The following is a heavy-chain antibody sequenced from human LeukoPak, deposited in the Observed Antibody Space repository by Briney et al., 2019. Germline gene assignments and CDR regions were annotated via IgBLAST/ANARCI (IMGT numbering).Heavy chain of an antibody. J-gene: IGHJ6*03. CDR3: ARNSSSSWGYYSMDV. Sequence: NPSETLSLTCSVSGASMSSYSWSWIRQTPGKGLEWIGYIYNSATTNYNPSLKSRLTMSVDTSKNQISLKLTSVTAADSAVYYCARNSSSSWGYYSMDVWGKGTMVTVSS. CDR2: IYNSATT. D-gene: IGHD6-13*01. V-gene: IGHV4-59*01. CDR1: GASMSSYS.